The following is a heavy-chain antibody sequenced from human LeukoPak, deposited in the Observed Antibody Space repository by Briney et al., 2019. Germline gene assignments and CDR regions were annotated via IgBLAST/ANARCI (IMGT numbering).Heavy chain of an antibody. CDR3: AVRRITMVRGVIGPDGFDP. CDR2: ISSSSSSYT. Sequence: VGGLRLSCAASLLTVSYYYMSWMRQPGGRELAGVSYISSSSSSYTNYADSVKGRFTISRDNAKNSLYLQMNSLRAEDTALYYCAVRRITMVRGVIGPDGFDPWGQGTLVTVSS. J-gene: IGHJ5*02. CDR1: LLTVSYYY. V-gene: IGHV3-11*06. D-gene: IGHD3-10*01.